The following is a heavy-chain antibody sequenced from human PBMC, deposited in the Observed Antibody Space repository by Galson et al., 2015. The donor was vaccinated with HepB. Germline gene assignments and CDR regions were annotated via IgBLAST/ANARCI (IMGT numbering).Heavy chain of an antibody. CDR1: GFTFSTYS. CDR2: ISSSGTI. J-gene: IGHJ4*02. Sequence: SLRLSCAASGFTFSTYSMNWVRQAPGKGLEWLAYISSSGTIYYADSVKGRFTISRDNAKNSLFLQMNSLRAEDTGVYYCARVERMALDYWGQGTRVTVSS. D-gene: IGHD5-24*01. V-gene: IGHV3-48*04. CDR3: ARVERMALDY.